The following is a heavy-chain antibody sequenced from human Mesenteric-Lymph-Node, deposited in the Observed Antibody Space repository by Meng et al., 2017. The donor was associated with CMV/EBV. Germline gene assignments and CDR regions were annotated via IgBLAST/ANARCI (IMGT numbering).Heavy chain of an antibody. D-gene: IGHD6-13*01. CDR1: GFTFSSYS. V-gene: IGHV3-21*01. Sequence: GESLKISCAASGFTFSSYSMNWVRQAPGKGLEWVSSISSSSSYIYYADSVKGRFTISRDNAKNSLYLQMNSLRAEDTAVYYCARQAAAGILTFDYWGQGTLVTVSS. J-gene: IGHJ4*02. CDR2: ISSSSSYI. CDR3: ARQAAAGILTFDY.